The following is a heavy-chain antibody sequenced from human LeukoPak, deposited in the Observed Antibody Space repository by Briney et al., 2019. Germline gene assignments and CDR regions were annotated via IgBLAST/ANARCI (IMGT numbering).Heavy chain of an antibody. Sequence: GGSLRLSCAASGFTFDDYAMHWVRQAPGKGLERVSGISWNSGSIGYADSVKGRFTISRDNAKDSLYLQMNSLRAEDTALYYCAKDIGGSYYEGTDYWGQGTLVTVSS. J-gene: IGHJ4*02. V-gene: IGHV3-9*01. CDR3: AKDIGGSYYEGTDY. CDR2: ISWNSGSI. D-gene: IGHD1-26*01. CDR1: GFTFDDYA.